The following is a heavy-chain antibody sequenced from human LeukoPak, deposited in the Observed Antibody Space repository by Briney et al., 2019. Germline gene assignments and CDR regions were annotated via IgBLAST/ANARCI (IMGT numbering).Heavy chain of an antibody. CDR1: GFTFSSYA. V-gene: IGHV3-23*01. D-gene: IGHD4-23*01. CDR3: ARDSPDYGGKGFDY. CDR2: ISSSDGGT. J-gene: IGHJ4*02. Sequence: GGSLRLSCAGSGFTFSSYAMAWVRQTPEKGLEWVAIISSSDGGTYYIDSVKGRFTISRDNSKNSLYLQMNSLRAEDTAIYYCARDSPDYGGKGFDYWGQGTLVTVSS.